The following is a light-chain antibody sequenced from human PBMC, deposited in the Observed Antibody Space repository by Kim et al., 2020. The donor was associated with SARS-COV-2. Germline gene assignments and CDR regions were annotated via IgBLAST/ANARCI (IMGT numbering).Light chain of an antibody. CDR2: KAS. J-gene: IGKJ2*03. Sequence: DMQMTQSPSTLSASVRDRVTITCRASQSISSWLAWYQQKPGKAPKLLIYKASSLESGVPSRFSGSGSGTEFTLTISSLQPDDFATYYCQQYNTYSGDSFGQGTKLEI. CDR1: QSISSW. CDR3: QQYNTYSGDS. V-gene: IGKV1-5*03.